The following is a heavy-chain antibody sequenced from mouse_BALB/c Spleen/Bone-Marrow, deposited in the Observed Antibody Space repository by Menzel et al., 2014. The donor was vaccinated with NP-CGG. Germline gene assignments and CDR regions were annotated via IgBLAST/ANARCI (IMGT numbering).Heavy chain of an antibody. CDR1: GFTFTDYY. CDR3: ARFPMDY. CDR2: IRNKAYGYTT. Sequence: EVQLVESGGGLVQPGGSLRLSCTTSGFTFTDYYMSWVRQPPGKALEWLAFIRNKAYGYTTEYGASVRGRFTISRDNSQSILYLQMNTLRAEDSATYYCARFPMDYWGQGTSVTVSS. J-gene: IGHJ4*01. V-gene: IGHV7-3*02.